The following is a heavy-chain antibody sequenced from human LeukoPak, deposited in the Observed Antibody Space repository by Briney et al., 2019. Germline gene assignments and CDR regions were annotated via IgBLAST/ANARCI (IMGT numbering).Heavy chain of an antibody. CDR1: GFTFSDYY. CDR3: AGPYCGSDCYHDAFDI. J-gene: IGHJ3*02. Sequence: GGSLRLSCAASGFTFSDYYMSWIRQAPGKGLEWVSYISSSGSTIYYADSVKGRFTISRDNAKNSLYLQMNSLRAEDTAVYYCAGPYCGSDCYHDAFDIWGQGTMVTVSS. V-gene: IGHV3-11*01. CDR2: ISSSGSTI. D-gene: IGHD2-21*02.